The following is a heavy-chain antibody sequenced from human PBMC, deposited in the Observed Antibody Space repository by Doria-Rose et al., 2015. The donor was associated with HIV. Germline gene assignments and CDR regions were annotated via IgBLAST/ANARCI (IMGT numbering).Heavy chain of an antibody. CDR1: GVSLSSPGMG. J-gene: IGHJ4*02. V-gene: IGHV2-26*01. CDR2: IFSDDGR. Sequence: VPLEESGPVLVKPTETLTLTCTVSGVSLSSPGMGVSWIRQPPGKALEWLANIFSDDGRSYKSSLKSRLTISRGTSKSQVVLTMTDMDPVDTATYYCARIKSSRWYHKYYFDFWGQGTLVIVTA. CDR3: ARIKSSRWYHKYYFDF. D-gene: IGHD6-13*01.